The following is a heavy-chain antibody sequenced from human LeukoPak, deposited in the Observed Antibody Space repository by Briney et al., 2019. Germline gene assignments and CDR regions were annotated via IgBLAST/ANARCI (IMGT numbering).Heavy chain of an antibody. J-gene: IGHJ4*02. D-gene: IGHD6-19*01. CDR1: GYSFTSYW. CDR2: IYPGDSDT. Sequence: GESLKISCKGSGYSFTSYWIGWVRQMPGKGLEWMGIIYPGDSDTRYSPSFQGQVTISADKSISTAYLQWSSLKASDTAMYYCARRYSSDWYDPGHIDYWGQGTLVTVSS. CDR3: ARRYSSDWYDPGHIDY. V-gene: IGHV5-51*01.